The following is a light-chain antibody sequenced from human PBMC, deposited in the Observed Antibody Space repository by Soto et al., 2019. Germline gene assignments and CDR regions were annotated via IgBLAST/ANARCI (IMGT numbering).Light chain of an antibody. J-gene: IGLJ1*01. V-gene: IGLV2-23*01. CDR2: EAA. CDR1: SSDVGTYNL. CDR3: CSFAGTSYV. Sequence: QLVLTQPASVSGSPGQSITLSCTGTSSDVGTYNLVSWYQQHPGKAPKLIIYEAAKRPSGVSNRFSGSRSANTASLTISGLQAEDEADYYCCSFAGTSYVFGTGTKLTVL.